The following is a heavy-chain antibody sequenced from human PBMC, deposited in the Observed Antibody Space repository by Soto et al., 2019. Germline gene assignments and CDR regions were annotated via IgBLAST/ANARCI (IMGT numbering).Heavy chain of an antibody. J-gene: IGHJ4*02. V-gene: IGHV1-46*04. Sequence: ASVKVSCKASGYTFTSYYMHWVRQAPGQGLEWMGIINPSGGSTSYSPSLRSRLTITKATSKNQVVLTMTNMDPVDTATYYCPHSAFRYGDYVNFDYWGQGTLVTVSS. CDR3: PHSAFRYGDYVNFDY. D-gene: IGHD4-17*01. CDR2: INPSGGST. CDR1: GYTFTSYY.